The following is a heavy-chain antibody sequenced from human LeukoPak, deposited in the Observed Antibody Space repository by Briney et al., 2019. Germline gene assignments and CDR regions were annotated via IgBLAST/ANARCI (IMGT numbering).Heavy chain of an antibody. V-gene: IGHV3-48*04. CDR1: GFTFSSYS. D-gene: IGHD6-19*01. Sequence: PGGSLRLSCAASGFTFSSYSMNWVRQAPGKGLEWISYISTSGTIIYYADSVKGRFTISRDNAKNSLYLQMNSLRAGDTAVYYCAREIYSSGYAFDIWGQGTKVTVSS. CDR2: ISTSGTII. J-gene: IGHJ3*02. CDR3: AREIYSSGYAFDI.